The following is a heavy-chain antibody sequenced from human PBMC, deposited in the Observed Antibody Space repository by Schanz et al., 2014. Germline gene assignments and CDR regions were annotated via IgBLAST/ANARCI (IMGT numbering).Heavy chain of an antibody. V-gene: IGHV4-34*01. CDR2: IGHSGNT. Sequence: QVQLQQWGAGLLKPSETLSLTCAVYGGSLSGYFWSWIRQPPGKGLEWIGDIGHSGNTKDNPSLKSRVPMSVETSKTQSSLNLSSVTAADTAVYYCARGRQQLGSFDYWGPGTLVSVSS. D-gene: IGHD6-13*01. CDR3: ARGRQQLGSFDY. J-gene: IGHJ4*02. CDR1: GGSLSGYF.